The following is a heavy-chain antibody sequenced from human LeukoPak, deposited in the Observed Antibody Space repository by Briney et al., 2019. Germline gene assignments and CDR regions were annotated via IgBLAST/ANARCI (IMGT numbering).Heavy chain of an antibody. J-gene: IGHJ3*02. D-gene: IGHD2-21*01. CDR2: IYYSGSI. CDR1: GGSISSYS. CDR3: ARDSQVVDGFDI. Sequence: PSETLSLTCTVSGGSISSYSWSWIRQPPGKGLEWIGYIYYSGSINYNPSLKSRVTISVDTSKDQFSLKLSSVTAADTAVYYCARDSQVVDGFDIWGQGTMVTVSS. V-gene: IGHV4-59*01.